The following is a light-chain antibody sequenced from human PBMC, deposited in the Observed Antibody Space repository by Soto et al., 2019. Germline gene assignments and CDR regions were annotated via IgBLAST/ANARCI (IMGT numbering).Light chain of an antibody. J-gene: IGKJ1*01. V-gene: IGKV3-20*01. CDR3: QQYDSSLWT. CDR1: QSVGNY. Sequence: EIVLTQSPATLSFSPGERATLSCRASQSVGNYLAWYQHKPGQAPRLLIYDASSRATGIPDRFSGSGSGTDFTLTISRLEPEDFAVYYCQQYDSSLWTFGQGTKVDIK. CDR2: DAS.